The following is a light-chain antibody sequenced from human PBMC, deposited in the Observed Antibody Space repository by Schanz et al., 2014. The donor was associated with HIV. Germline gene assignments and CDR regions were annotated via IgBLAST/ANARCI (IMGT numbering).Light chain of an antibody. J-gene: IGLJ3*02. CDR2: NTY. CDR3: AAWDDSLNGWV. Sequence: QSVLTQPPSASGTPGQRVTISCSGSTSSIKTNTVNWFQQLPGTAPKLLIYNTYHRPSGVPDRFSGSESGTSASLVISGLQSEDEADYYCAAWDDSLNGWVFGGGTKLTVL. CDR1: TSSIKTNT. V-gene: IGLV1-44*01.